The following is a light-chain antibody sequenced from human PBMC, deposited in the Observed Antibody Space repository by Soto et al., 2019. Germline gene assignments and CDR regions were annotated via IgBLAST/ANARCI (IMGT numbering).Light chain of an antibody. CDR3: CSYAGSTNVL. CDR1: ISDGGGYNY. Sequence: QSVLTQPPSASGSPGQSVTISCTGTISDGGGYNYVSWYQQHPGKAPTLLIYEVAKRPSGVPDRFSGSKSGNTASLTVSGLQAEDEADYYCCSYAGSTNVLFGGGTKLTVL. V-gene: IGLV2-8*01. J-gene: IGLJ2*01. CDR2: EVA.